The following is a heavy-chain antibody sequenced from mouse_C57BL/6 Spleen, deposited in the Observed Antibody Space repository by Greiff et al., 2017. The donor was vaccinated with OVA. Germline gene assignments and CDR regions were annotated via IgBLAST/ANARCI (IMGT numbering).Heavy chain of an antibody. V-gene: IGHV1-82*01. D-gene: IGHD4-1*01. CDR3: ARRLGYYYAMDY. J-gene: IGHJ4*01. CDR2: IYPGDGDT. Sequence: QVQLQQSGPELVKPGASVKISCKASGYAFSSSWMNWVKQRPGQGLEWIGRIYPGDGDTNYNGKFKGKATLTADKSSSTAYMQLSSLTSEDSAVYFCARRLGYYYAMDYWGQGTSVTVSS. CDR1: GYAFSSSW.